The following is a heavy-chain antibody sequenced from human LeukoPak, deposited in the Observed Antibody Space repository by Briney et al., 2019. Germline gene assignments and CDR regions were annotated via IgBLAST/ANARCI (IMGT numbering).Heavy chain of an antibody. CDR3: ARDMPGNYGDYPHAFDI. CDR2: IKQDGSEK. Sequence: GGSLRLSCAASGFTFSSYWMSWVRQAPGKGLECVASIKQDGSEKFYVDSVKGRFTISRDNAKNSLYLQMNSLRAEDTAVYYCARDMPGNYGDYPHAFDIWGQGTMVPVSS. J-gene: IGHJ3*02. V-gene: IGHV3-7*01. CDR1: GFTFSSYW. D-gene: IGHD4-17*01.